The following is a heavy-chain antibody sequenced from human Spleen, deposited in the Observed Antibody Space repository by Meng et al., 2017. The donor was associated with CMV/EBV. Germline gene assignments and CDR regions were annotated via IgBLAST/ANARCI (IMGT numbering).Heavy chain of an antibody. CDR2: MNPNSGNT. V-gene: IGHV1-8*01. CDR1: GYTFTSYD. Sequence: ASVKVSCKASGYTFTSYDINWVRQATGQGLEWMGWMNPNSGNTGYAQKFQGRVTITTDESTSTADMELSSLRSEDTAVYYCARRERLEWVNQLYYYGMDVWGQGTTVTVSS. J-gene: IGHJ6*02. CDR3: ARRERLEWVNQLYYYGMDV. D-gene: IGHD3-3*01.